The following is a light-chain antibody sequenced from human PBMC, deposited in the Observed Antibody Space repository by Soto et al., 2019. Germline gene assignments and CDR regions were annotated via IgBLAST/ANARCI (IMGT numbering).Light chain of an antibody. CDR2: GAS. V-gene: IGKV3-15*01. CDR1: QSIANT. CDR3: QQYNSWPT. J-gene: IGKJ3*01. Sequence: EIVMTQSPATLSVPPGEKATLSCRAIQSIANTLAWYRRKPGQAPRLLILGASIRATGIPARFSGSGYGTEFTLTISSLQSEDFAVYYCQQYNSWPTFGPGTKVDVK.